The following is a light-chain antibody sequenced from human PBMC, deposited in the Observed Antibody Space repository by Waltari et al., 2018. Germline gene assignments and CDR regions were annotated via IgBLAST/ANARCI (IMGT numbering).Light chain of an antibody. V-gene: IGLV2-14*01. CDR1: SSDVGGYDY. Sequence: QSALTQPAAVSASPGQPTTISCTGTSSDVGGYDYVSWYQQHPGKAPKLMIYDVSKRPSGVSNRFSGSKSGNTASLTISGLQAEDEADYYCSSYTSSSTWVFGGGTKLTVL. CDR2: DVS. CDR3: SSYTSSSTWV. J-gene: IGLJ3*02.